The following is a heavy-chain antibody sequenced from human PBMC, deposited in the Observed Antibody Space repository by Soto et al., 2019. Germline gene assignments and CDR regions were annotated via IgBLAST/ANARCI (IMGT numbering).Heavy chain of an antibody. D-gene: IGHD6-19*01. CDR3: ARARRLAVAGTAEDY. V-gene: IGHV3-7*01. CDR1: GFTFSSYW. CDR2: IKQDGSEK. Sequence: GGSLRLSCAASGFTFSSYWMSWVRQAPGKGLEWVANIKQDGSEKYYVDSVKGRFTISRDNAKNSLYLQMNSLRAEDTAVYYCARARRLAVAGTAEDYWGQGTLVTVSS. J-gene: IGHJ4*02.